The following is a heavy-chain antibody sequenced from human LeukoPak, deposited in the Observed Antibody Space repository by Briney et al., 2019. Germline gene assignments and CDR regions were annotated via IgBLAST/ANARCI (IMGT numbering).Heavy chain of an antibody. J-gene: IGHJ6*02. CDR2: IILSGAST. CDR1: GFTFSNYA. V-gene: IGHV3-23*01. D-gene: IGHD4-17*01. CDR3: AKVIYGDYGMDV. Sequence: GGSLSLSCAASGFTFSNYAMSWVRQAPGKGQEWVSTIILSGASTNYADSVKGRFTISRDNTKKTMYLQMKSLRGEDTAVYYCAKVIYGDYGMDVWGQGTTVTVSS.